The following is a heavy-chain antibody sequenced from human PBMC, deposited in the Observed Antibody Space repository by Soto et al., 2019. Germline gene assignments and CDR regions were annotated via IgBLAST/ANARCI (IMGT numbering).Heavy chain of an antibody. D-gene: IGHD3-10*01. CDR2: IYHSGST. V-gene: IGHV4-34*01. CDR3: ARGGFWFGELPNYYYYGMDV. CDR1: GGSFSGYY. Sequence: SETLSLTCAVYGGSFSGYYWSWIRQPPGKGLEWIGEIYHSGSTNYNPSLKSRVTISVDKSKNQFSLKLSPVTAADTAVYYCARGGFWFGELPNYYYYGMDVWGQGTTVTVSS. J-gene: IGHJ6*02.